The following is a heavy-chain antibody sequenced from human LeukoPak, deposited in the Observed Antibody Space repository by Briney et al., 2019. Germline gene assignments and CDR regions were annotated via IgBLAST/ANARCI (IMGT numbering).Heavy chain of an antibody. V-gene: IGHV4-59*01. J-gene: IGHJ6*03. D-gene: IGHD3-16*01. CDR1: GGSISSYY. CDR3: ARETSQKGAHYMDV. Sequence: SETLSLACTVSGGSISSYYWSWIRQPPGKGLEWIGYIYYSGSTSYSPSLRSRVTISVDTSKNQFSLKLSSVTAADTAVYYCARETSQKGAHYMDVWGKGTTVTISS. CDR2: IYYSGST.